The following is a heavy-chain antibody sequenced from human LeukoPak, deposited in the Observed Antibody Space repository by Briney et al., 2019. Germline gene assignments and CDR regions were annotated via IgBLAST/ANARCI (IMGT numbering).Heavy chain of an antibody. D-gene: IGHD2-2*01. V-gene: IGHV3-23*01. CDR3: AKTARVVPAAKSGWFDP. CDR1: GFTFSSYA. Sequence: GGSLRLSCAASGFTFSSYAMSWVRQAPGKELEWVSAISGSGGSTYYADSVKGRFTISRDNSKNTLYLQMNSLRAEDTAVYYCAKTARVVPAAKSGWFDPWGQGTLVTVSS. J-gene: IGHJ5*02. CDR2: ISGSGGST.